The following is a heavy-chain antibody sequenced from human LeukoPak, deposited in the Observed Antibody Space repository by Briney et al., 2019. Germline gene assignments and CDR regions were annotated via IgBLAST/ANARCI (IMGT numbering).Heavy chain of an antibody. V-gene: IGHV4-30-4*01. CDR1: GGSISSGDYY. CDR2: IYCSGST. D-gene: IGHD4-17*01. Sequence: PSQTLSLTCTVSGGSISSGDYYWSWIRQPPGMGLEWIGYIYCSGSTYYNPSLKSRVTISVDTSKNQFSLKLSSVTAADTAVYYCARSTVTTPSPIEYWGQGTLVTVSS. J-gene: IGHJ4*02. CDR3: ARSTVTTPSPIEY.